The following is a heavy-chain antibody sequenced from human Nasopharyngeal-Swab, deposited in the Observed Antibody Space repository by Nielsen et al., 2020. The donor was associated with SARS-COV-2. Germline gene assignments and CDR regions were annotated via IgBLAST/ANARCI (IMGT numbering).Heavy chain of an antibody. Sequence: WIRQPPGKGLEWISVIYSGGNTYYADAMKGRFIASRDNSKNTMYLQMNSLRAEDTAIYYCASAPSWGYWGQGTLVTVSS. CDR2: IYSGGNT. CDR3: ASAPSWGY. J-gene: IGHJ4*02. V-gene: IGHV3-53*01. D-gene: IGHD3-16*01.